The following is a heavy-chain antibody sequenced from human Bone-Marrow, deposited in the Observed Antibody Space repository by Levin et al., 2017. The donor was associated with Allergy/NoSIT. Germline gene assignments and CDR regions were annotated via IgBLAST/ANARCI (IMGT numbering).Heavy chain of an antibody. Sequence: ASETLSLTCAVYGGSFSGYYWSWIRQPPGKGLEWIGEINHSGSTNYNPSLKSRVTISVDTSKNQFSLKLSSVTAADTAVYYCARGKVYDILTGYYGWYYGMDVWGQGTTVTVSS. CDR2: INHSGST. CDR1: GGSFSGYY. V-gene: IGHV4-34*01. D-gene: IGHD3-9*01. J-gene: IGHJ6*02. CDR3: ARGKVYDILTGYYGWYYGMDV.